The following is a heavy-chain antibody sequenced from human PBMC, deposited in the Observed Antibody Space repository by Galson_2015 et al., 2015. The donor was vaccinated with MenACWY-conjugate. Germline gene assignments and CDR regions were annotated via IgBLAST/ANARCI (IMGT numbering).Heavy chain of an antibody. CDR1: RFSSSTYA. V-gene: IGHV3-23*01. D-gene: IGHD3-3*01. CDR3: AKDAKGDFAVVPGAAGH. CDR2: IDGSGDTT. Sequence: SLRLSCAASRFSSSTYAMSWVRQTPGKGLEWVSTIDGSGDTTYYADSVKGRFTISRDNSKNTLYLQMNSLRAEDTALYYCAKDAKGDFAVVPGAAGHWGQGTLVTVSS. J-gene: IGHJ4*02.